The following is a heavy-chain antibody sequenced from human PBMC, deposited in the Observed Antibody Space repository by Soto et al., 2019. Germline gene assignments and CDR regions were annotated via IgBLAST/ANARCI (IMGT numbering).Heavy chain of an antibody. CDR2: ISGGGVNT. J-gene: IGHJ6*02. CDR3: AKERFEGGWNGLDV. V-gene: IGHV3-23*01. Sequence: VQLLESGGGSVQPGGSLRLSCTASGFSFDDYAMSWVRQAPGKGLEWVSSISGGGVNTYYEDSVMCRFTISRDNSKNTLCLQMNSLRGEDTAVYYCAKERFEGGWNGLDVWGQGTTVTVSS. D-gene: IGHD3-9*01. CDR1: GFSFDDYA.